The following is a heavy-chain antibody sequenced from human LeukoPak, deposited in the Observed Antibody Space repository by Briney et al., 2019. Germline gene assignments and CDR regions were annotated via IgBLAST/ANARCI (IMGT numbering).Heavy chain of an antibody. CDR1: GGSVSAFY. J-gene: IGHJ4*02. Sequence: SETLSLTCTVSGGSVSAFYWSWIRQPPGKGLQWIGYVSYTGSTNHTGSTNYNPSLKSRVNISVDTSNNQFSLKLNSVTAADTAVYYCARGSRELYYFDYWGQGTLVTVSS. CDR3: ARGSRELYYFDY. D-gene: IGHD1-7*01. CDR2: VSYTGSTNHTGST. V-gene: IGHV4-59*02.